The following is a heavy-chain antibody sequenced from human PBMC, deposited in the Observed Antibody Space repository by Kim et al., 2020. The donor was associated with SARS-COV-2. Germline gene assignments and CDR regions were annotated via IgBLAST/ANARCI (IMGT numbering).Heavy chain of an antibody. Sequence: GGSLRLSCAASGFTFSEYYMNWIRQAPGKGLEWVSYISSSSSFTNYADSVKGRFTISRDNAQKSLYLQMNSLRSEDTAVYYCARSGYDSSGVNYYWGQGALVTVSS. CDR1: GFTFSEYY. D-gene: IGHD3-22*01. J-gene: IGHJ4*01. V-gene: IGHV3-11*03. CDR3: ARSGYDSSGVNYY. CDR2: ISSSSSFT.